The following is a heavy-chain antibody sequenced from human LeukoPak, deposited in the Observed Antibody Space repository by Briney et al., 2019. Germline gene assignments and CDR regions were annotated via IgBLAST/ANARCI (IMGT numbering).Heavy chain of an antibody. CDR3: ARTECSSSPYYYYMDV. V-gene: IGHV4-39*01. J-gene: IGHJ6*03. Sequence: SETLSLTCTVSGGSISSSSYYWGWIRQPPGKGLEWIGSIYYSGSTYYNPSLKSRVTISVDTSKNQFSLKLSSVTAADTAVYYCARTECSSSPYYYYMDVWGKGTTVTVSS. D-gene: IGHD6-6*01. CDR1: GGSISSSSYY. CDR2: IYYSGST.